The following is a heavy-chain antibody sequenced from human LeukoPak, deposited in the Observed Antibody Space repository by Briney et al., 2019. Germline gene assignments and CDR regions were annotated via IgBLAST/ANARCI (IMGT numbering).Heavy chain of an antibody. J-gene: IGHJ3*02. V-gene: IGHV3-73*01. D-gene: IGHD3-9*01. Sequence: PGGSLRLSCAASGFTFSGSAMHWVRQASRKGLEWVGRIRSKANSYATAYAASVKGRFTISRDDSKNTAYLQMNSLKTEDTAVYYCTRHNDILTGYYGGAFDIWGQGTMVTVSS. CDR1: GFTFSGSA. CDR2: IRSKANSYAT. CDR3: TRHNDILTGYYGGAFDI.